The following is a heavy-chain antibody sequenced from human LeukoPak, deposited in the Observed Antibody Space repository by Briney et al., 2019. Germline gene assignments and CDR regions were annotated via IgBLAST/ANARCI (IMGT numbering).Heavy chain of an antibody. Sequence: GGSLRLSCEASGFRFSYFWMSWVRQAPGKGLEWVANINEDGSQKYYVDSVKGRFTISRDNTKKLVFLQMNSLRVEDTAVYYCARDEVGGYYFEWGQGNLVTVSS. CDR1: GFRFSYFW. CDR2: INEDGSQK. CDR3: ARDEVGGYYFE. D-gene: IGHD3-3*01. J-gene: IGHJ4*02. V-gene: IGHV3-7*01.